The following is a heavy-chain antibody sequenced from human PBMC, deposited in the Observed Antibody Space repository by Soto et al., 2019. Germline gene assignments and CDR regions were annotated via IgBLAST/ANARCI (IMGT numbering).Heavy chain of an antibody. CDR1: GFTFSDYT. CDR3: AKDGTHLWSKQYYFDS. V-gene: IGHV3-30*18. CDR2: ILYDESDQ. Sequence: QVQLVESGGGVVQPGRYLRLSCSASGFTFSDYTMHWVRQAPGRGLEWVAIILYDESDQYYSHSVKGRFTISRDNSKNTLYLQMHSLTTEDTAVYYCAKDGTHLWSKQYYFDSWGQGALVTVSS. J-gene: IGHJ4*02. D-gene: IGHD1-26*01.